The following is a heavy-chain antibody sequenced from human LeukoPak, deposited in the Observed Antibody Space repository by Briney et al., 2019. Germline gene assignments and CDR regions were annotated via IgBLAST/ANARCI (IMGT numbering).Heavy chain of an antibody. Sequence: ASVKVSCKASGYTFTSYGISWVRQAPGQGLEWMGWQNPNNGNTGCAQKFQGRVTMTRNTSISTAYMELRSLRSEDTAVFYCARVLGKSTAAGPALAYWGQGTLVAVSS. CDR2: QNPNNGNT. D-gene: IGHD6-25*01. V-gene: IGHV1-8*02. J-gene: IGHJ4*02. CDR1: GYTFTSYG. CDR3: ARVLGKSTAAGPALAY.